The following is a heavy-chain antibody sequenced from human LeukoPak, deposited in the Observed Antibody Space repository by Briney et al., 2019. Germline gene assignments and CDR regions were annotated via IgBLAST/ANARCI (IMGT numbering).Heavy chain of an antibody. V-gene: IGHV5-51*01. CDR3: ARRAYYYDTSVDYFDY. J-gene: IGHJ4*02. CDR2: IYPGDSDT. Sequence: PGESLKISCKGSGYSFTSYWIGWVRQMPGKGLEWMGIIYPGDSDTRYSPSFQGQVTISADKSVSTAYLQWSSLKASDTAIYYCARRAYYYDTSVDYFDYWGQGTLVTVSS. D-gene: IGHD3-22*01. CDR1: GYSFTSYW.